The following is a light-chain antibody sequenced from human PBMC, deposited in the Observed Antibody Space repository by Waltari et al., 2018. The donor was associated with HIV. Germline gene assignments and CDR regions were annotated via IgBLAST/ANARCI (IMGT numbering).Light chain of an antibody. V-gene: IGLV1-44*01. CDR1: SSNIGSNT. J-gene: IGLJ2*01. CDR2: SNN. CDR3: AAWDDSLSGLVV. Sequence: QSVLPQPPSASGTPGQRVTISCSGSSSNIGSNTVNWYQQLPGTAPRLLISSNNQRPSGVPDRFSGSKSGTSASLAISGLQSEDEADYYCAAWDDSLSGLVVFGGGTKLTVL.